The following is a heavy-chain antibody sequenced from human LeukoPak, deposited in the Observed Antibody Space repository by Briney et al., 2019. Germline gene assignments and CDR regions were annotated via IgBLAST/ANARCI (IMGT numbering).Heavy chain of an antibody. J-gene: IGHJ4*02. D-gene: IGHD5-18*01. CDR2: INAYNGNT. CDR3: ARADGDTAWSYVDY. V-gene: IGHV1-18*01. CDR1: FHTFTRDV. Sequence: VNDSCKAWFHTFTRDVISSGRGTAGQGVEGISWINAYNGNTNYAQKLQGRVTMTTDTSTSTAYMELRSLRSDDTAVYYCARADGDTAWSYVDYWGQGTLVTVSS.